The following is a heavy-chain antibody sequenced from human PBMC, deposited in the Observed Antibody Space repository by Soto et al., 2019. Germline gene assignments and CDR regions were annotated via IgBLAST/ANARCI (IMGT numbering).Heavy chain of an antibody. J-gene: IGHJ6*02. V-gene: IGHV3-23*01. CDR3: AKVLFPTAVNDAMDV. CDR2: IPVSGDTT. D-gene: IGHD2-2*01. CDR1: GFTFSDYA. Sequence: EMQLLESGGGLVQPGGSLRLSCAASGFTFSDYAMSWVRQAPGKGLEWVSAIPVSGDTTYYADSVKGRFTISRDNSKNTLFLQMNGLRAEDTAVYHCAKVLFPTAVNDAMDVWGQGTTVAVSS.